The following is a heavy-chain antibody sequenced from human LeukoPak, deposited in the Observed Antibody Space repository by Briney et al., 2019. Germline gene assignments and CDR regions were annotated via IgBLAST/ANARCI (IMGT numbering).Heavy chain of an antibody. V-gene: IGHV3-21*01. D-gene: IGHD4-17*01. Sequence: PGGSLRLSCAASAFTFTSYFMTWVRQPPGKVLEWVSSISTGGTSKYYSDSVKGRFTISRDNAKNSVYLQMNRLRVEDTAVYYCARAGSLMTTVTIDLWGQGTLVTVSS. J-gene: IGHJ4*02. CDR1: AFTFTSYF. CDR3: ARAGSLMTTVTIDL. CDR2: ISTGGTSK.